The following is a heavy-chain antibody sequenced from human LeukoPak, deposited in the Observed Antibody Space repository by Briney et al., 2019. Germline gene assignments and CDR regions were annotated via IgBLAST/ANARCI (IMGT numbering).Heavy chain of an antibody. Sequence: GGSLRLSCAASGFTFSSYWMHWVRQAPGKGLVWVSRINSDGSSTSHADSVKGRFTISRDNAKNTLYLQMNSLRAEDTAVYYCARGNDFWSGYYRAPDYWGQGTLVTVSS. V-gene: IGHV3-74*01. J-gene: IGHJ4*02. CDR2: INSDGSST. D-gene: IGHD3-3*01. CDR1: GFTFSSYW. CDR3: ARGNDFWSGYYRAPDY.